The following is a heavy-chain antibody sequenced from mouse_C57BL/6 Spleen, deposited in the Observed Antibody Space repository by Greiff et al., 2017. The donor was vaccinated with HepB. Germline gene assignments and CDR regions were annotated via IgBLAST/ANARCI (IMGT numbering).Heavy chain of an antibody. D-gene: IGHD2-14*01. Sequence: EVQRVESGEGLVKPGGSLKLSCAASGFTFSSYAMSWVRQTPEKRLEWVAYISSGGDYIYYADTVKGRFTISRDNARNTLYLQMSSLKSEDTAMYYCTREATMGTTGYFDVWGTGTTVTVSS. CDR2: ISSGGDYI. V-gene: IGHV5-9-1*02. CDR3: TREATMGTTGYFDV. J-gene: IGHJ1*03. CDR1: GFTFSSYA.